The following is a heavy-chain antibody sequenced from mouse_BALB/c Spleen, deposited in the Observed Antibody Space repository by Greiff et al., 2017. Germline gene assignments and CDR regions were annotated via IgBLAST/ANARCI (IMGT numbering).Heavy chain of an antibody. D-gene: IGHD2-14*01. J-gene: IGHJ4*01. V-gene: IGHV5-17*02. Sequence: EVKLVESGGGLVQPGGSRKLSCAASGFTFSSFGMHWVRQAPEKGLEWVAYISSGSSTIYYADTVKGRFTISRDNPKNTLFLQMTSLRSEDTAMYYCARSWGLGVRYYYAMDYWGQGTSVTVSS. CDR3: ARSWGLGVRYYYAMDY. CDR1: GFTFSSFG. CDR2: ISSGSSTI.